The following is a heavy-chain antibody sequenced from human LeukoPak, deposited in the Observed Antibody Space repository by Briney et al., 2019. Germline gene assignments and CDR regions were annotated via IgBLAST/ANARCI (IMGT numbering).Heavy chain of an antibody. CDR3: AKLQYYYGSGSHYLFDY. Sequence: PGGSLRLSCAASGFTFSSYAMSWVRQAPGKGLEWVSAISGSGGSTYYADSVKGRFTISRDNYKNTLYLQMNSLRAEDTAVYYCAKLQYYYGSGSHYLFDYWGQGTLVTVSS. D-gene: IGHD3-10*01. V-gene: IGHV3-23*01. CDR2: ISGSGGST. CDR1: GFTFSSYA. J-gene: IGHJ4*02.